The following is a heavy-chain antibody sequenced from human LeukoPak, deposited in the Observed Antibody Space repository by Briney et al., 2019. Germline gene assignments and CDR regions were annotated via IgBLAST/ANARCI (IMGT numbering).Heavy chain of an antibody. CDR2: IKQDGSEK. CDR3: ARDHSYDYVWGSYEDY. D-gene: IGHD3-16*01. CDR1: GFTFSSYW. J-gene: IGHJ4*02. V-gene: IGHV3-7*01. Sequence: GGSLRLSCAASGFTFSSYWMSWVRQAPGKGLGWVANIKQDGSEKYYVDSVKGRFTISRDNAKNSLYLQMSSLRAEDTAVYYCARDHSYDYVWGSYEDYWGQGTLVTVSS.